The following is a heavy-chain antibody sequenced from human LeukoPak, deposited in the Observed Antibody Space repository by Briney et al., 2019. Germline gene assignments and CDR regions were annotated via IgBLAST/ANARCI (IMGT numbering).Heavy chain of an antibody. CDR1: GGSLSNGSYY. D-gene: IGHD4-17*01. J-gene: IGHJ6*04. CDR3: ARVLATVTTGGMDV. Sequence: KPPETPSLTLTVFGGSLSNGSYYLSWIREPPGKGLEGDGYFYYSGSTNYNPSLKSRVTISVDTSKNQFSLKLSSVTAADTAVYYRARVLATVTTGGMDVWGKGTTVTVSS. V-gene: IGHV4-61*01. CDR2: FYYSGST.